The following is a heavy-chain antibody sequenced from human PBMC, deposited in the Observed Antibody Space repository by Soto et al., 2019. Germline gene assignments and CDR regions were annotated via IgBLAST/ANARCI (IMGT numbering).Heavy chain of an antibody. Sequence: QVQLQESGPGLVKPSETLSLTCTVSGGSISSYYWSWIRQPPGKGLEWIGYIYYSGSTNYNPSLKSRVTISVDTPKIPFSLTLSSVTSADAAVYYCARAGRLFPLNWFDPWGQGTLVTVSS. V-gene: IGHV4-59*01. J-gene: IGHJ5*02. CDR3: ARAGRLFPLNWFDP. CDR1: GGSISSYY. CDR2: IYYSGST.